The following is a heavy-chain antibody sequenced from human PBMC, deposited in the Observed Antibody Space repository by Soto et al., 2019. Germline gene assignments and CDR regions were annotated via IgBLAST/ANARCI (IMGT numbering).Heavy chain of an antibody. Sequence: GGSLRLSCAASGFTVSSNYMSWVRQAPGKGLEWVSVIYSGGSTYYADSGKGRFTISRDNSKNTLYLQMNSLRAEDTAVYYCARDAGTTLSIDYYYYYYMDVWGKGTTVTVSS. J-gene: IGHJ6*03. V-gene: IGHV3-66*01. CDR2: IYSGGST. D-gene: IGHD1-1*01. CDR1: GFTVSSNY. CDR3: ARDAGTTLSIDYYYYYYMDV.